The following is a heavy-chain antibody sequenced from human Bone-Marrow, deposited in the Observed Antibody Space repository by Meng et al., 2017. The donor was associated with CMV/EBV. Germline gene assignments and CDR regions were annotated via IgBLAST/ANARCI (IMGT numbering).Heavy chain of an antibody. CDR1: GFTFSSYA. CDR2: ISSSSSYI. D-gene: IGHD2-2*01. J-gene: IGHJ5*02. V-gene: IGHV3-21*01. Sequence: GGSLRLSCAASGFTFSSYAMSWVRQAPGKGLEWVSSISSSSSYIYYADSVKGRFTISRDNAKNSLYLQMNSLRAEDTAVYYCARDGVVVPAADVVWFYPWGQGTLVTVSS. CDR3: ARDGVVVPAADVVWFYP.